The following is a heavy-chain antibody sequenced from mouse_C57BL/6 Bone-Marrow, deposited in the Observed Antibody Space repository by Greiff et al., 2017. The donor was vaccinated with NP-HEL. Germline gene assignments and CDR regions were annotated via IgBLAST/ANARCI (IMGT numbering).Heavy chain of an antibody. CDR1: GYTFTDYY. Sequence: VQLQQSGPELVKPGASVKISCKASGYTFTDYYMNWVKQSHGKSLEWIGDINPNNGGTSYNQKFKGKATLTVDKSSSTAYMELRSLTSEDSAVYYCATSHHYYGSSYDYAMDYWGQGTSVTVSS. J-gene: IGHJ4*01. D-gene: IGHD1-1*01. CDR2: INPNNGGT. CDR3: ATSHHYYGSSYDYAMDY. V-gene: IGHV1-26*01.